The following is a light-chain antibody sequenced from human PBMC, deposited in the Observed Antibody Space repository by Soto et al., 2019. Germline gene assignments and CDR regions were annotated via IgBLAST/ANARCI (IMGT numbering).Light chain of an antibody. CDR3: SSYRSSDTPYV. J-gene: IGLJ1*01. CDR2: EVS. V-gene: IGLV2-14*01. CDR1: SSDIGNYKY. Sequence: QSVLTQPASVSGSPGQSITISCTGTSSDIGNYKYVSWYQQHPGKAPKLMIYEVSNRPSGVSNRFSGSKSGNTASLAISGLQAEDEADYYCSSYRSSDTPYVFGTGNKLTVL.